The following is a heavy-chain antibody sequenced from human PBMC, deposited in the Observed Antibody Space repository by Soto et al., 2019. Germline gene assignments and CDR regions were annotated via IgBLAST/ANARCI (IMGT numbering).Heavy chain of an antibody. CDR2: IYYSGST. D-gene: IGHD5-12*01. CDR1: GGSISSGGYY. V-gene: IGHV4-31*03. CDR3: ARGDYSGYDSFDI. J-gene: IGHJ3*02. Sequence: PSGTLSLTCTVSGGSISSGGYYWSWIRQHPGKGLEWIGYIYYSGSTYYNPSLKSRVTISVDTSKNQFSLKLSSVTAADTAVYYCARGDYSGYDSFDIWGQGTMVTVSS.